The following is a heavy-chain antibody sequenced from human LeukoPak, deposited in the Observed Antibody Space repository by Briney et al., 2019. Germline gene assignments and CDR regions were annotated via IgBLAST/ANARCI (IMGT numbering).Heavy chain of an antibody. D-gene: IGHD6-19*01. CDR3: AKMQWLATNYY. J-gene: IGHJ4*02. CDR2: ISYDGSNK. Sequence: KPGGSLRLSCSASGFSFSSFAMHWVRQAPGKGLEWVAVISYDGSNKFYADSVKGRFTVSRDNSKNTLYLQMNSLRPEDTAVYFCAKMQWLATNYYWGQGTLVTVSS. CDR1: GFSFSSFA. V-gene: IGHV3-30-3*01.